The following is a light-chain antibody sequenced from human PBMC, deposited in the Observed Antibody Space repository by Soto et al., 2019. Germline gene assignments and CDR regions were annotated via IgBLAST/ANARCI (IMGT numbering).Light chain of an antibody. CDR1: QGISSY. J-gene: IGKJ4*01. V-gene: IGKV1-9*01. CDR2: AAS. CDR3: QQVNTYPLT. Sequence: DIQLTQSPSFLSASVGDRVAITCRASQGISSYLAWYQQKPGKAPKLLIYAASTLQSGVPSRFSGSGSGTEFPLPLRSPQAEDFANYYCQQVNTYPLTFGGGTKVEIK.